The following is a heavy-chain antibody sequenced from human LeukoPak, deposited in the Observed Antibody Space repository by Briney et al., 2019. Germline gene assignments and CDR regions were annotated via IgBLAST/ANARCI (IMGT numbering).Heavy chain of an antibody. V-gene: IGHV1-2*02. CDR3: ARDSYGGNWSLGY. CDR2: VNPNSGGT. D-gene: IGHD4-23*01. Sequence: ASVKVSCKASGFTFTGYYIHWVRQAPGQGLEWMGWVNPNSGGTNYAQMFQGRVTMTRDTSINTAYMELSGLRSDDTGVYYCARDSYGGNWSLGYWGQGTLVTVSS. CDR1: GFTFTGYY. J-gene: IGHJ4*02.